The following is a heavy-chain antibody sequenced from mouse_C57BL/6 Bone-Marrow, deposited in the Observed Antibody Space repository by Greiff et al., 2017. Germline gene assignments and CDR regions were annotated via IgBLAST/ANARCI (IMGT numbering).Heavy chain of an antibody. CDR2: IYPGGGYT. D-gene: IGHD1-1*01. CDR3: ARSGSSYSYAMDY. J-gene: IGHJ4*01. CDR1: GYTFTNYW. V-gene: IGHV1-63*01. Sequence: VQLQESGAELVRPGTSVKMSCTASGYTFTNYWIGWAKQRPGHGLEWIGDIYPGGGYTNYNEKFKGKATLTADKSSSTAYMQFSSLTSEDSAIYYCARSGSSYSYAMDYWGQGTSVTVSS.